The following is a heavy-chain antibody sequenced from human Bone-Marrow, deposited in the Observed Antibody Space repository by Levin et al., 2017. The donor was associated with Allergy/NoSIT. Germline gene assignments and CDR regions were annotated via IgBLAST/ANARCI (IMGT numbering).Heavy chain of an antibody. J-gene: IGHJ4*02. D-gene: IGHD1-26*01. V-gene: IGHV3-7*01. CDR2: IKQDGSEK. CDR1: GFTFSNTW. Sequence: LSLTCEASGFTFSNTWMTWVRQAPGKGLEWVANIKQDGSEKNYVDSVEGRFTISRDNAKNSVYLQMNSLRAGDTAVYYCARGAGAVDYWGQGTLVTVSS. CDR3: ARGAGAVDY.